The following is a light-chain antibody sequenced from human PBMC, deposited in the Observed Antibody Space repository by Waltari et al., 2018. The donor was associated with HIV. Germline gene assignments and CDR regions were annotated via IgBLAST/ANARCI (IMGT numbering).Light chain of an antibody. CDR1: SSDVGGYNY. CDR3: SSYTSSSTLEV. V-gene: IGLV2-14*01. CDR2: EVS. J-gene: IGLJ3*02. Sequence: QSALTQPASVSGSPGQSITISCTGTSSDVGGYNYVSWYQQHPGKAPKLMIYEVSNRPSGVSKRFSGSKSGNPASLTISGLQAEDDADYYCSSYTSSSTLEVFGGGTKLTVL.